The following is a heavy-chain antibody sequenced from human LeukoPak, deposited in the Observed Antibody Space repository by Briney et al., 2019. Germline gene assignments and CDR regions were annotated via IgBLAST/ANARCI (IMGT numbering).Heavy chain of an antibody. CDR3: ARGNGYNYY. CDR2: TYYRSKWDN. V-gene: IGHV6-1*01. CDR1: GDSVSSNSAA. Sequence: SQTLSLTCAISGDSVSSNSAAWNWIRQSPSRGLEWLGRTYYRSKWDNDCAESVKSRITINPDTSKNQFSLKLSSVTAADTAVYYCARGNGYNYYWGQGTLVTVSS. J-gene: IGHJ4*02. D-gene: IGHD5-24*01.